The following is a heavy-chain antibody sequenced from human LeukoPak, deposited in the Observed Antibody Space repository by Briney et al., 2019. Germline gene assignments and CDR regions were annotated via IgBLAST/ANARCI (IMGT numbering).Heavy chain of an antibody. CDR3: AGASYDSSGVH. Sequence: SETLSLTCTASGVSISSGDYYWSWIRQPPGKGLEWIGYIYYSGSTNYNPSLKRRVTISVDTSKNQFSLKLSSVTAADTAVYYCAGASYDSSGVHWGQGTLVTVSS. J-gene: IGHJ4*02. CDR2: IYYSGST. CDR1: GVSISSGDYY. V-gene: IGHV4-61*08. D-gene: IGHD3-22*01.